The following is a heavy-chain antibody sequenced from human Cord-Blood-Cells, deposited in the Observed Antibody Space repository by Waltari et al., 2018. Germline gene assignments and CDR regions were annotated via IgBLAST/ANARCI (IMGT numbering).Heavy chain of an antibody. D-gene: IGHD3-22*01. CDR3: ARGTIISYYYYDSSGSSFDY. Sequence: QLQLQESGPGLVKPSETLSLTCTVSGGSISSSSYYWGWIRQPPGKGLEWIGSIYYSGSTSYNPSLKSRVTRSVDTSKNQFSLKLSSVTAADTAVYYCARGTIISYYYYDSSGSSFDYWGQGTLVTVSS. CDR1: GGSISSSSYY. J-gene: IGHJ4*02. V-gene: IGHV4-39*01. CDR2: IYYSGST.